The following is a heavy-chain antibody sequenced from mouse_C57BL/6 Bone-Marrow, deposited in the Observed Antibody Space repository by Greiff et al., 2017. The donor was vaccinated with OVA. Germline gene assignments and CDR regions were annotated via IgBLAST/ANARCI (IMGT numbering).Heavy chain of an antibody. CDR2: IDPSDSYT. D-gene: IGHD1-1*01. CDR1: VYTFTSYW. Sequence: QVQLQQPGAELVKPGASVKLSCKASVYTFTSYWMQWVKQRPGQGLEWIGEIDPSDSYTNYNQKFKGKATLTVDTSSSTAYMQLSSLTSEDSAVYYCARYGSSWYFDVWGTGTTVTVSS. J-gene: IGHJ1*03. CDR3: ARYGSSWYFDV. V-gene: IGHV1-50*01.